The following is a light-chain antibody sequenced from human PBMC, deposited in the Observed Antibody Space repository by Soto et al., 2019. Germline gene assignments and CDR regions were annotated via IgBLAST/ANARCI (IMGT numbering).Light chain of an antibody. CDR1: QSISSY. Sequence: DLQMTQSPSSLSASVGDRVTITCRASQSISSYLNWYQQKPGKAPNLLIYAASSFQSGVPSRFSGSGSGTDFTLIISSLQPEDFATYFCQQSYSTPLTFGGGTTVEIK. CDR3: QQSYSTPLT. V-gene: IGKV1-39*01. CDR2: AAS. J-gene: IGKJ4*01.